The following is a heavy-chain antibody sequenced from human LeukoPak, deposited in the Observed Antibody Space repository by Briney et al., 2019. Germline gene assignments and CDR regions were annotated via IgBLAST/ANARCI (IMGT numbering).Heavy chain of an antibody. Sequence: GESLRISCKGSGYSFDNYWITWLRQMPGKGLEWMGKIDLSDSYTNYSPSFQGHVTISADKSISTAYLQWSSLRDSDSAMCYCARHYYGSGSYSHFDYWGQGTLVTVSS. D-gene: IGHD3-10*01. V-gene: IGHV5-10-1*01. J-gene: IGHJ4*02. CDR2: IDLSDSYT. CDR3: ARHYYGSGSYSHFDY. CDR1: GYSFDNYW.